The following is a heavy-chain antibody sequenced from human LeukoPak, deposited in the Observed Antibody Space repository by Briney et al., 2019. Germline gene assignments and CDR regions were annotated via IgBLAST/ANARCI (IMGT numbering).Heavy chain of an antibody. CDR3: ARGSSSSDDY. CDR1: GRSISSYY. V-gene: IGHV4-59*01. Sequence: SETLSLTCTVSGRSISSYYWSWIRQPPGKGLEWIGYIYYSGSTNYNPSLKSRVTISVDTSKNQFSLKLSSVTAADTAVYYCARGSSSSDDYWGQGTLVTVSS. CDR2: IYYSGST. J-gene: IGHJ4*02. D-gene: IGHD6-6*01.